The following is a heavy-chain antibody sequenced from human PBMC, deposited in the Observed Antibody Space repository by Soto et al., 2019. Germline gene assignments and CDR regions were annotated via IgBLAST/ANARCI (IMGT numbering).Heavy chain of an antibody. Sequence: SETLSLTCTVSGGSISSGDYYWSWIRQPPGKGLEWIGYIYYSGSTYYNPSLKSRVTISVDTSKNQFSLKLSSVTAADTAVYYCAREGYYDSSGYPSHFQYNWFDPWGQGTPVTVSS. D-gene: IGHD3-22*01. J-gene: IGHJ5*02. CDR1: GGSISSGDYY. V-gene: IGHV4-30-4*01. CDR2: IYYSGST. CDR3: AREGYYDSSGYPSHFQYNWFDP.